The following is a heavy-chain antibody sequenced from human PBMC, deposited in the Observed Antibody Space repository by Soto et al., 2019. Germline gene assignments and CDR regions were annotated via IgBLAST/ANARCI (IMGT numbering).Heavy chain of an antibody. CDR2: VIPMVGMS. CDR1: GGTFNFYS. Sequence: QVQLVQSGAEVKKPGSSVKVSCTASGGTFNFYSISWVRQAPGQGLEWVGRVIPMVGMSEYAQKFQGRVTITADKSTSTAYMNLRSLRSEDTAVCYCATNYGSGSAHFDYWGQGTLVTVSS. J-gene: IGHJ4*02. CDR3: ATNYGSGSAHFDY. D-gene: IGHD3-10*01. V-gene: IGHV1-69*02.